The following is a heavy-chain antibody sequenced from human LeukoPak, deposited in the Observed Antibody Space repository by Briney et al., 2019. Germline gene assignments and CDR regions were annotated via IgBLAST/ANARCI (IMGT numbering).Heavy chain of an antibody. D-gene: IGHD2-15*01. CDR3: ARVAGYCSGGSCYDY. Sequence: SETLSLTCTVSGGSISSSSYYWGWIRQPPGKGLEWIGSIYYSGSTYYNPSLKSRVTISVDTSKNQFSLKLSSVTAADTAVYYCARVAGYCSGGSCYDYWGQGTLVTVSS. CDR2: IYYSGST. V-gene: IGHV4-39*07. CDR1: GGSISSSSYY. J-gene: IGHJ4*02.